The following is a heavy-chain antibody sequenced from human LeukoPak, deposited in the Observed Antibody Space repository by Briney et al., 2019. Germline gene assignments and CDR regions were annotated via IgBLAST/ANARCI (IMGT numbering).Heavy chain of an antibody. CDR2: INPNSGGT. V-gene: IGHV1-2*02. CDR1: GYTFTGYY. D-gene: IGHD6-19*01. J-gene: IGHJ4*02. Sequence: ASVKVSCKASGYTFTGYYMHWVRQAPGQGLEWMGWINPNSGGTNYAQKFQGRVTMTRDTSISTAYMELSRLRSDDTAVYYCARDEGLSGFSSGWYEGYFDYWGQGTLVTASS. CDR3: ARDEGLSGFSSGWYEGYFDY.